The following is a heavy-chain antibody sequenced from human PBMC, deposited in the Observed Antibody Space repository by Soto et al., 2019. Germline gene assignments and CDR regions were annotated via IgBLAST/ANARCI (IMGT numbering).Heavy chain of an antibody. J-gene: IGHJ4*02. CDR1: GYSFTSYW. CDR2: IYPGDSDT. CDR3: ARHGKKYCSSTSCYSPLAGY. V-gene: IGHV5-51*01. D-gene: IGHD2-2*01. Sequence: EVQLVQSGAEVKKPGESLKISCKGSGYSFTSYWIGWLRQMPGKGLEWMGIIYPGDSDTRYSPSFQGQVTISADKSISTAYLQWSSLKASDTAMYYCARHGKKYCSSTSCYSPLAGYWGQGTLVTVSS.